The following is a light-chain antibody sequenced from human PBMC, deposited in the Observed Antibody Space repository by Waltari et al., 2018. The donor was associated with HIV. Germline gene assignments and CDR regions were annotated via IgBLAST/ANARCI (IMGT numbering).Light chain of an antibody. V-gene: IGLV1-44*01. CDR2: INI. CDR1: RSNIGRTP. CDR3: AVWDDSLNAYV. J-gene: IGLJ1*01. Sequence: QSVLTQPPSASGTPGQLVPFSCPGSRSNIGRTPLNWYQQLPGTAPKLHIYINIQRTSGVPDRFSGSNSGTSASLAISGLQSEDEADYYCAVWDDSLNAYVFGTGTKVTVL.